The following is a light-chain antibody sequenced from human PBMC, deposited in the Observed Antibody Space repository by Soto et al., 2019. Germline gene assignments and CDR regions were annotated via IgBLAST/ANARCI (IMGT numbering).Light chain of an antibody. CDR3: QQSYSTPYT. Sequence: DIQMTQSPSSLSASVGDRVTITCRASQSISSYLNWYQQKPGKAPKVLIYTASSLQSGVPSRFSGSASGTDFTLTISSLQPEDFATYYCQQSYSTPYTFGQGIKLEIK. V-gene: IGKV1-39*01. CDR1: QSISSY. J-gene: IGKJ2*01. CDR2: TAS.